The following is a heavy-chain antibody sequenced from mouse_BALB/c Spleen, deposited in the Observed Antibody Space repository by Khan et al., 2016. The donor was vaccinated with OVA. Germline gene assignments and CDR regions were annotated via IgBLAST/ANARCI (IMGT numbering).Heavy chain of an antibody. CDR2: INPSNGDT. V-gene: IGHV1S81*02. D-gene: IGHD1-1*02. CDR1: GYPFTSYY. J-gene: IGHJ3*01. Sequence: QVQLQQPGAELVKPWASVKLSCKASGYPFTSYYIYWVKQRPGQDIEWIGGINPSNGDTYFNEKFESKTTLTVDKSYNTAFMQVSSLTSEDSAVYYCTRSWWAAFAYWGQGTLVTVSA. CDR3: TRSWWAAFAY.